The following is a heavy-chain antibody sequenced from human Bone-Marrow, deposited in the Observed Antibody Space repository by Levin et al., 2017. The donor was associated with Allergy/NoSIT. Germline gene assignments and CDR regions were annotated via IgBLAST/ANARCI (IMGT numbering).Heavy chain of an antibody. CDR1: GYTFTSYD. J-gene: IGHJ6*02. V-gene: IGHV1-8*01. CDR3: ARGTADNRAVRGVIHRGTYYYYDGMDV. D-gene: IGHD3-10*01. Sequence: ASVKVSCKASGYTFTSYDINWVRQATGQGLEWMGWMNPNSGNTGYAQKFQGRVTMTRNTSISTAYMELSSLRSEDTAVYYCARGTADNRAVRGVIHRGTYYYYDGMDVWGQGTTVTVSS. CDR2: MNPNSGNT.